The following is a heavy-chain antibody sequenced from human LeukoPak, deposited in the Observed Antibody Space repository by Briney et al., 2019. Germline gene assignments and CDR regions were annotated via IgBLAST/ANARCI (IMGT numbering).Heavy chain of an antibody. CDR3: ARGEMATVYFDY. Sequence: SVKVSCKASGGTFSSYAISWVRQAPGQGLEWMGGIIPIFGTANYAQKFQGRVTIITDESTSTAYMELSSLRSEDTAVYYCARGEMATVYFDYWGQGTLVTVSS. CDR2: IIPIFGTA. J-gene: IGHJ4*02. D-gene: IGHD5-24*01. CDR1: GGTFSSYA. V-gene: IGHV1-69*05.